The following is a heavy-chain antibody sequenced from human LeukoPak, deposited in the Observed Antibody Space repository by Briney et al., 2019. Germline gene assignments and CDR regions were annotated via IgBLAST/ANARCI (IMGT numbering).Heavy chain of an antibody. CDR1: GYTFTNYG. CDR3: AARTGYYYDSSGYLDYFDY. D-gene: IGHD3-22*01. J-gene: IGHJ4*02. V-gene: IGHV1-8*02. Sequence: ASVKVSCKASGYTFTNYGIGWVRQAPGQGLEWMGWMNPNSGNTGYAQKFQGRVTMTRNTSISTAYMELSSLRSEDTAVYYCAARTGYYYDSSGYLDYFDYWGQGTLVTVSS. CDR2: MNPNSGNT.